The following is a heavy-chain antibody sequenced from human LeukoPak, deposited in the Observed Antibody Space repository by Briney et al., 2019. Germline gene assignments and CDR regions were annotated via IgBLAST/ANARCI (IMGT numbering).Heavy chain of an antibody. CDR1: GGSISSYY. J-gene: IGHJ6*02. CDR2: IYTSGST. D-gene: IGHD3-10*01. V-gene: IGHV4-4*07. Sequence: SETLSLTCTVSGGSISSYYWSWIRQPAGKGLEWIGRIYTSGSTNYNPSLKSRVTMSVDTSKNQFSLKLSSVTAADTAVYYCARGPYYYGSGSYFYYYYYGMDVWGQGTTVTVSS. CDR3: ARGPYYYGSGSYFYYYYYGMDV.